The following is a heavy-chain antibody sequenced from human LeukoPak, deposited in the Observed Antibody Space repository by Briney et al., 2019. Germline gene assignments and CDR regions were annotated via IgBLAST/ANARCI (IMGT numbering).Heavy chain of an antibody. CDR3: ASGNYYDSSGYYMY. CDR2: ISYDGSNK. Sequence: PGRSLRLSCAASGFTFSSYAMHWVRQAPGKGLEWVAVISYDGSNKYYADSVKGRFTISRDNSKNTLYLQMNSLRAEDTAVYYCASGNYYDSSGYYMYWGQGTLVTVSS. V-gene: IGHV3-30*04. CDR1: GFTFSSYA. D-gene: IGHD3-22*01. J-gene: IGHJ4*02.